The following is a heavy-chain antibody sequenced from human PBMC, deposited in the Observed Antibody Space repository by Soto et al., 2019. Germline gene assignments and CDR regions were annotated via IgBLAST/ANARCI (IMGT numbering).Heavy chain of an antibody. J-gene: IGHJ4*02. CDR2: IYYLGNT. Sequence: SETLSLTCTVSGGSIRSSSSYWGWVRQPPGKGLEWVGSIYYLGNTYYNPSLGSRATISVDTSKNQFSLNLRSVTAADTAVFSCAGLYPYESSGYHLNFWDQGTLVTVSS. CDR3: AGLYPYESSGYHLNF. CDR1: GGSIRSSSSY. D-gene: IGHD3-22*01. V-gene: IGHV4-39*01.